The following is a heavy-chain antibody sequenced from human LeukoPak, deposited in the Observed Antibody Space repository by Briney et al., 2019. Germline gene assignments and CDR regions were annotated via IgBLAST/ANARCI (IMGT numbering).Heavy chain of an antibody. Sequence: ASMKVSCKASGYTFTGYYMHWVRQAPGQGLEWMGWINPNSGGTNYAQKFQGRVTMTRDTSISTAYMELSRLRSDDTAVYYCARVSHSSGYYLVPGEDYWGQGTLVTVSS. CDR3: ARVSHSSGYYLVPGEDY. CDR1: GYTFTGYY. D-gene: IGHD3-22*01. V-gene: IGHV1-2*02. CDR2: INPNSGGT. J-gene: IGHJ4*02.